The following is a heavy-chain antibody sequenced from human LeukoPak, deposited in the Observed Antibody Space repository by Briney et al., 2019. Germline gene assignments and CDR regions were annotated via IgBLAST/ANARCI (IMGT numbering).Heavy chain of an antibody. Sequence: PGGSLRLSCAASGFTFSSYAMHWVRQAPGKGLEYVSAISSNGGSTYYANSVKGRFTISRDNSKNTLYLQMNSLRAEDTAVYYCAKEVESAASFDYWGQGTLVTVSS. CDR1: GFTFSSYA. CDR2: ISSNGGST. V-gene: IGHV3-64*01. D-gene: IGHD6-13*01. CDR3: AKEVESAASFDY. J-gene: IGHJ4*02.